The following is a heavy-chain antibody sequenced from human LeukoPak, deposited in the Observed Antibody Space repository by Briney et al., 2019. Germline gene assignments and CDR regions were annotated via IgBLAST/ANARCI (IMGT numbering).Heavy chain of an antibody. Sequence: GGSLRLSCAASGFTVSSNYMSWVRQAPGKGLEWVSVIYSGGSTYYADSVKGRFTISRDNAKNSLYLQMNSLRAEDTAVYYCARDVSSGYYSNYWGQGTLVTVSS. CDR3: ARDVSSGYYSNY. D-gene: IGHD3-22*01. J-gene: IGHJ4*02. V-gene: IGHV3-53*01. CDR1: GFTVSSNY. CDR2: IYSGGST.